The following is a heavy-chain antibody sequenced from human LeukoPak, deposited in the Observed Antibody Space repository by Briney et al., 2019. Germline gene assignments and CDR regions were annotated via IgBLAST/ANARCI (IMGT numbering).Heavy chain of an antibody. Sequence: SETLSLTCAVYGGSFSGYYWSWIRQPPGKGLEWIGEINHSGSTNYNPSLKSRVTISVDTSKNQFSLKLSSVTAADTAVYYCARVRPWSRYYYYYYMDVWGKGTTVTVSS. CDR1: GGSFSGYY. CDR3: ARVRPWSRYYYYYYMDV. D-gene: IGHD4/OR15-4a*01. J-gene: IGHJ6*03. CDR2: INHSGST. V-gene: IGHV4-34*01.